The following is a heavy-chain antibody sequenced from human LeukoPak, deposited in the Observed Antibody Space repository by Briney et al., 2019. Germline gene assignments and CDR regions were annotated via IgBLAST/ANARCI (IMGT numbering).Heavy chain of an antibody. CDR3: VRLLGSVSATPFYFDY. Sequence: GESLKISCKGSGYSFTNYWIGWVRQMPGKGLEWMGIIYPADSDTRYSPSFQGQVTISADKSIITAYLQWSSLKASDTAMYYCVRLLGSVSATPFYFDYWGQETLVTVSS. D-gene: IGHD2-15*01. CDR1: GYSFTNYW. J-gene: IGHJ4*02. V-gene: IGHV5-51*01. CDR2: IYPADSDT.